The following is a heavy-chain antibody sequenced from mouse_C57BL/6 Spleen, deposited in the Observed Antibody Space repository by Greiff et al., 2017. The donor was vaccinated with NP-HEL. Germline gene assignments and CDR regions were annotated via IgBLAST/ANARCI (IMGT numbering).Heavy chain of an antibody. V-gene: IGHV5-4*01. Sequence: EVQRVESGGGLVKPGGSLKLSCAASGFTFSSYAMSWVRQTPEKRLEWVATISDGGSYTYYPDNVKGRFTISRDNAKNNLYLQMSHLKSEDTAMYYCARDRHYGSSSAWFAYWGQGTLVTVSA. J-gene: IGHJ3*01. CDR1: GFTFSSYA. CDR2: ISDGGSYT. CDR3: ARDRHYGSSSAWFAY. D-gene: IGHD1-1*01.